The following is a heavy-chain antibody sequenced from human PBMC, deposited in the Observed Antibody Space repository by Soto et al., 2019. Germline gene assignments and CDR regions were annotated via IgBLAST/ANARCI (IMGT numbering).Heavy chain of an antibody. J-gene: IGHJ3*02. CDR1: GFTFSSYA. D-gene: IGHD6-6*01. CDR3: AREGYSSSSGDAFDI. Sequence: GGSLRLSCAASGFTFSSYAMHWVRQAPGKGLEWVAVISYDGSNKYYADSVKGRFTISRDNSKNTLYLQMNSLRAEDTAVYYCAREGYSSSSGDAFDIWGQGTMVTVSS. V-gene: IGHV3-30*04. CDR2: ISYDGSNK.